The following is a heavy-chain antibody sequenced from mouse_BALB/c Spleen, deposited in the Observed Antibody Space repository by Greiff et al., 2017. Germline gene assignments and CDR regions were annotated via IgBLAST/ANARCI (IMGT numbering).Heavy chain of an antibody. CDR1: GYSITSDYA. CDR3: ARGGNPSFFDY. V-gene: IGHV3-2*02. CDR2: ISYSGST. Sequence: EVKLLESGPGLVKPSQSLSLTCTVTGYSITSDYAWNWIRQFPGNKLEWMGYISYSGSTSYNPSLKSRISITRDTSKNQFFLQLNSVTTEDTATYYCARGGNPSFFDYWGQGTTLTVSS. D-gene: IGHD2-1*01. J-gene: IGHJ2*01.